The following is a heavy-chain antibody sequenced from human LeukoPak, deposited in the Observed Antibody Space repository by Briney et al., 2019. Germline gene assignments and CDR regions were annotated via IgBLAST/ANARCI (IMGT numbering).Heavy chain of an antibody. D-gene: IGHD5-24*01. CDR3: ARVGSRRRDGYNFGY. Sequence: GASVKVSCTASGYTFTSYGISWVRQAPGQGLEWMGWISAYNGNTNYAQKLQGRVTMTTDTSTSTAYMELRSLRSDDTAVYYCARVGSRRRDGYNFGYWGQGTLVTVSS. CDR2: ISAYNGNT. CDR1: GYTFTSYG. V-gene: IGHV1-18*01. J-gene: IGHJ4*02.